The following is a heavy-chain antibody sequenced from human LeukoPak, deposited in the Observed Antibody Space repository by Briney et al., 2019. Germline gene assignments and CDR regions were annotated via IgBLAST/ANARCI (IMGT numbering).Heavy chain of an antibody. CDR3: ARSETTYYYDSSVYFYYYYGMDV. D-gene: IGHD3-22*01. CDR2: IKQDGSEK. Sequence: GLLSLSCAASGFPFSNYWMTWVRPAPGKGLEWVANIKQDGSEKYYVDSVKGRFTISRDNAKNSLYLQMNSLRAEDTAVYYCARSETTYYYDSSVYFYYYYGMDVWGQGTTVTVSS. CDR1: GFPFSNYW. J-gene: IGHJ6*02. V-gene: IGHV3-7*01.